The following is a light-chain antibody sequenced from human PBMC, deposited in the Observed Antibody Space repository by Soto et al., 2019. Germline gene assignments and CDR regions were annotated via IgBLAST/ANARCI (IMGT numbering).Light chain of an antibody. J-gene: IGLJ1*01. Sequence: QSVLTQPASVSGSPGQSITIFCTGTSSDVGGYNYVSWYQQHPGSAPKLMIYDVSSRPSGVSNRFSGSKSGNTASLTISGLQAEDEADYYCSSYTSSFKLAVFGNGTKLTVL. V-gene: IGLV2-14*03. CDR3: SSYTSSFKLAV. CDR2: DVS. CDR1: SSDVGGYNY.